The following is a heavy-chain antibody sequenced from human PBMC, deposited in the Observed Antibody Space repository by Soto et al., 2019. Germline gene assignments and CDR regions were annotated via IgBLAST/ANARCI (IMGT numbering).Heavy chain of an antibody. V-gene: IGHV5-10-1*01. D-gene: IGHD6-19*01. Sequence: EESLKISCNGSGYSLTSYWISWVRQMPWKGLEWMGRIDPSDSYTNYSPSFQGHVTISADKSISTAYLQWSSLKASDTAMYYCARHPRQYSSGPRFGYGMDVWGQGTTVTV. CDR1: GYSLTSYW. CDR3: ARHPRQYSSGPRFGYGMDV. J-gene: IGHJ6*02. CDR2: IDPSDSYT.